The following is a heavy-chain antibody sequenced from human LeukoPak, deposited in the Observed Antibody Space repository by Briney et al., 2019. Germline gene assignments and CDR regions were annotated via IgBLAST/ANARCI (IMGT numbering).Heavy chain of an antibody. J-gene: IGHJ5*02. D-gene: IGHD5-24*01. V-gene: IGHV4-31*03. CDR3: ARVPNYPLYNWVDP. CDR1: GGSISSGGYY. CDR2: IYYSGST. Sequence: SETLSLTCTVSGGSISSGGYYWSWIRQHPGKGLEWIGYIYYSGSTYYNPSLKSRVTISVDTSKNQFSLKLSSVTAADTAVYYSARVPNYPLYNWVDPWGQGTLVTVYS.